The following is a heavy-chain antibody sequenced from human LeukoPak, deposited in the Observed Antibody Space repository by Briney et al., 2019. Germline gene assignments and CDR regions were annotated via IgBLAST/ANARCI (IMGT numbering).Heavy chain of an antibody. Sequence: SETLSLTCTVSGGSISSYYWSWIRQPPGKGLEWIGYIYYSGSTYYNLSLKSRVTISVDTSKNQFSLKLSSVAAADTAVYYCARGLIYYYDTVGGNWFDPWGQGTLVTVSS. CDR2: IYYSGST. V-gene: IGHV4-59*12. CDR1: GGSISSYY. D-gene: IGHD3-22*01. J-gene: IGHJ5*02. CDR3: ARGLIYYYDTVGGNWFDP.